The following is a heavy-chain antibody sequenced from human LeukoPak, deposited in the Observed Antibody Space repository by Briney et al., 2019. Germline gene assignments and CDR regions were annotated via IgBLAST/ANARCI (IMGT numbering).Heavy chain of an antibody. V-gene: IGHV4-59*01. CDR2: IYYSGST. J-gene: IGHJ4*02. CDR1: GGSISSYY. D-gene: IGHD3-10*01. CDR3: ARRPWWFGEKERGPPDY. Sequence: PSETLSLTCAVSGGSISSYYWSWIRQPPGKGLEWIGYIYYSGSTNYNPSLKSRVTISVDTSKNQFSLKLSSVTADDTAVYYCARRPWWFGEKERGPPDYWGQGTLVTVSS.